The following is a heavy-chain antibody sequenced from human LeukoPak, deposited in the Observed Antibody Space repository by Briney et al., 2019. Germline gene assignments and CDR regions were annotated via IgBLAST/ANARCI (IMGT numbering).Heavy chain of an antibody. CDR3: VREILYCSGGSCYRGPFDN. Sequence: PSETLSLTCTVSGGSISSYYWSWIRQPPGKGLEWIGYIFHRGGTSYNPSLKSRILFSVDTSQNQFSLKLNSVTAADTAVYYCVREILYCSGGSCYRGPFDNWGQGTLVTVSA. CDR1: GGSISSYY. CDR2: IFHRGGT. V-gene: IGHV4-30-4*08. J-gene: IGHJ4*02. D-gene: IGHD2-15*01.